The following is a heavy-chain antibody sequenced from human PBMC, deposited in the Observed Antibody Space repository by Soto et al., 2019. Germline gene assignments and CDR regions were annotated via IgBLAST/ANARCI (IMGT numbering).Heavy chain of an antibody. Sequence: QVQRVRSGAEVKKPGASVQGSCKASGYTFTSYGISWVRQAPGQGLEWMGWNSAYNGNTNNAQKLQGRVTMTTDTSTSTAYMELRSLRSDDTAVYYCARDDRIAALPPPYYYYGIDVWGQGTTVTVS. CDR2: NSAYNGNT. CDR1: GYTFTSYG. CDR3: ARDDRIAALPPPYYYYGIDV. D-gene: IGHD6-6*01. J-gene: IGHJ6*02. V-gene: IGHV1-18*01.